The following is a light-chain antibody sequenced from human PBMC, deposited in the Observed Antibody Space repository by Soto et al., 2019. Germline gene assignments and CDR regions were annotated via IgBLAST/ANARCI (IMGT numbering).Light chain of an antibody. J-gene: IGLJ2*01. CDR1: SSDVGGYNY. CDR2: EVS. CDR3: SSYTSSSTL. Sequence: QSVLTQPASVSGSPGQSITISCSGTSSDVGGYNYVSWYQQHPGKAPKLIIYEVSHRPSGVPHRFSGSKSGNTASLTISGLQAEDEADYYCSSYTSSSTLFGGGTKVTVL. V-gene: IGLV2-14*01.